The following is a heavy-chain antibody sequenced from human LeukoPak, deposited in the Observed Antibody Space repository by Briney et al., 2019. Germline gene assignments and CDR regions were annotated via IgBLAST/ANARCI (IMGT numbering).Heavy chain of an antibody. V-gene: IGHV3-21*01. CDR2: ISSSSSYI. CDR1: GFTFSSYS. Sequence: PGGSLRLSCAASGFTFSSYSMNWVRQAPGKGLEWVSSISSSSSYIYYADSVKGRFTISRDNAKNSLYLQMNSLRAEDTAVYYCARVYDLWSGPSGYYYGMDVWGQGTTVTVSS. D-gene: IGHD3-3*01. CDR3: ARVYDLWSGPSGYYYGMDV. J-gene: IGHJ6*02.